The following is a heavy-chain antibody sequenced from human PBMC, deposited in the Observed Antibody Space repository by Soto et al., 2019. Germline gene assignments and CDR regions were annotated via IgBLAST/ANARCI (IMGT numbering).Heavy chain of an antibody. CDR1: GFTFSSYA. J-gene: IGHJ3*02. V-gene: IGHV3-23*01. Sequence: EVQILESGGGLVQPGGSLRLSCAASGFTFSSYAMYWVRQAPGKGLAWVSGISDSGTGTNYADSVKGRFNSSRDNSKNTVYLQMKSLRADDTAVYYCAKDHTVVIRDAFDIWRQGTMVNVSS. D-gene: IGHD3-22*01. CDR3: AKDHTVVIRDAFDI. CDR2: ISDSGTGT.